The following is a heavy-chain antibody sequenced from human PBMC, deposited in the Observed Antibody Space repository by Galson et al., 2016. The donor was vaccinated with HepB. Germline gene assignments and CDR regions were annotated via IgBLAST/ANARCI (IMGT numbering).Heavy chain of an antibody. J-gene: IGHJ4*02. V-gene: IGHV6-1*01. D-gene: IGHD6-19*01. CDR1: GDSVSSDRAS. CDR2: TEYRAKWLR. Sequence: CAISGDSVSSDRASWNWIRRTPSRGLEWLGKTEYRAKWLREYAPSVKGRITINPDTAKNKFSLQLTSVTPEDTAVYYCARDAYVAATGGDGFDYWGQGILFTVSS. CDR3: ARDAYVAATGGDGFDY.